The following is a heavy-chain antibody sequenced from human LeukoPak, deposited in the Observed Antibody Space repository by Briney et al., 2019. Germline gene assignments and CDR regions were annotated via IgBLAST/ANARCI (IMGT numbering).Heavy chain of an antibody. J-gene: IGHJ1*01. D-gene: IGHD1-26*01. Sequence: ASVKVSCKASGYTFTGYYVHWVRQAPGQGLEWMGWINPNSGGTNYAQKFQGRVTMTRDTSISTAYMELSRLRSDDTAVYYCARIVGLGRHFQHWGQGTLVTVSS. CDR3: ARIVGLGRHFQH. CDR1: GYTFTGYY. CDR2: INPNSGGT. V-gene: IGHV1-2*02.